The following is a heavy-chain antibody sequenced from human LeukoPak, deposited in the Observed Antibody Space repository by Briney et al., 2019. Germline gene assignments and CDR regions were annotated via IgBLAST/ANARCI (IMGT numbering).Heavy chain of an antibody. J-gene: IGHJ4*02. V-gene: IGHV3-48*01. CDR1: GFTLSSYS. Sequence: GGSLRLSCAASGFTLSSYSMNWVRQAPGKGLEWVSYITGSSSTISYADSVNGRFTISRDNARNSLYLQMNSLRAEDTAVYYCATDRHWAFDYWGQGTLVTVSS. D-gene: IGHD3-16*01. CDR3: ATDRHWAFDY. CDR2: ITGSSSTI.